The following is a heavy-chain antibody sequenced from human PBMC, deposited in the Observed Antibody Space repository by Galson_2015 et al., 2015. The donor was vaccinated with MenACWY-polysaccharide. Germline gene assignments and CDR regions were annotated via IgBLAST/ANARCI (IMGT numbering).Heavy chain of an antibody. V-gene: IGHV3-53*01. CDR3: ARGYNRAFDY. Sequence: SLRLSCAASGFGVSVNHMSWVRQAPGKGLEWVSVIYSGGSIYYADSVKGRFTISRDNSKDTLYLQMNSLRADDTAVYYCARGYNRAFDYWGQGTLVTVSS. CDR1: GFGVSVNH. D-gene: IGHD1-1*01. J-gene: IGHJ4*02. CDR2: IYSGGSI.